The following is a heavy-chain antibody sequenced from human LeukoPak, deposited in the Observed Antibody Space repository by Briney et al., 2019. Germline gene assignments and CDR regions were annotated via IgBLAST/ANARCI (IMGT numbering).Heavy chain of an antibody. CDR3: ARNTVTTARAFDI. CDR1: GFTFSTYG. J-gene: IGHJ3*02. Sequence: GRSLRLSCAASGFTFSTYGMHWVRQAPGKGLEWVADIYYDGTTKYYADSVKGRFTISRDNSKNTLYVQMSSLRAEDTAVYYCARNTVTTARAFDIWGQGTMVTVSS. D-gene: IGHD4-17*01. V-gene: IGHV3-33*01. CDR2: IYYDGTTK.